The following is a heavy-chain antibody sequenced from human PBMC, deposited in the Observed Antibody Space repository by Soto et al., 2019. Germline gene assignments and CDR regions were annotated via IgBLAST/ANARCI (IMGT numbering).Heavy chain of an antibody. J-gene: IGHJ4*02. D-gene: IGHD3-3*01. CDR1: GGSISSSSYY. CDR3: ARRLRFLEWFFDY. CDR2: IYYSGST. Sequence: SETLSLTCTVSGGSISSSSYYWGWIRQPPGKGLEWIGSIYYSGSTYYNPSLKSRVTISVDTSKNQFSLKLSSVTAADTAVYYCARRLRFLEWFFDYWGQGTLVTVSS. V-gene: IGHV4-39*01.